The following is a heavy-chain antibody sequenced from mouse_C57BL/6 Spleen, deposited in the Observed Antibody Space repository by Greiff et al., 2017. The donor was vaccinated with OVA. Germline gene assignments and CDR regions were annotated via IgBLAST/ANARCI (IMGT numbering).Heavy chain of an antibody. Sequence: VQLQQPGAELVRPGTSVKLSCKASGYTFTSYWMHWVKQRPGQGLEWIGVIDPSDSYTNYNQKFKGKATLTVDTSSSTAYMQLSSLTSEDSAVYYCARVGGYDGWGQGTTLTVSS. CDR1: GYTFTSYW. CDR3: ARVGGYDG. V-gene: IGHV1-59*01. D-gene: IGHD2-2*01. CDR2: IDPSDSYT. J-gene: IGHJ2*01.